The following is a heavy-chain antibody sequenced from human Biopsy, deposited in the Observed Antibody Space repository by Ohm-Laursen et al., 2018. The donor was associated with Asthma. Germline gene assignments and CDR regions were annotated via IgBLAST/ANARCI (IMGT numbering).Heavy chain of an antibody. V-gene: IGHV3-30*03. J-gene: IGHJ3*02. CDR1: GFVFSQSG. D-gene: IGHD3-22*01. CDR2: ISSDGHNK. CDR3: ARQSGQDYGDSSGFDI. Sequence: SLRLSCAASGFVFSQSGMHWVRQAPGKGLEWVALISSDGHNKYYKDSVKGRFTISRDNSRNRPYLQINRLTVEDSAVYFCARQSGQDYGDSSGFDIWGQGTKVAVSS.